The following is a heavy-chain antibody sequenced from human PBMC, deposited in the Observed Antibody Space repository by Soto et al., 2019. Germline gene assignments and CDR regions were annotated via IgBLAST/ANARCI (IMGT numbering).Heavy chain of an antibody. V-gene: IGHV4-34*01. J-gene: IGHJ5*02. D-gene: IGHD2-2*01. Sequence: PSETLSLTCAVYGGSFSGCYWSWIRQPPGKGLEWIGEINHSGSTNYNPSLKSRVTISVDTSKNQFSLKLSSVTAADTAVYYCARVGVVPAAPRLRWFDPWGQGTLVTVSS. CDR1: GGSFSGCY. CDR2: INHSGST. CDR3: ARVGVVPAAPRLRWFDP.